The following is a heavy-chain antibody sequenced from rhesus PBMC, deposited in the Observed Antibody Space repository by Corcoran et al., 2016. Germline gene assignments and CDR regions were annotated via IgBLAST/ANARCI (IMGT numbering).Heavy chain of an antibody. CDR3: ARAYSNYGQFDY. D-gene: IGHD4-23*01. Sequence: QVKLQQWGEGLVKPSETLSLTCAVYGGSISGHYWSWIRQPPLKGLEWIGNIDGNSASTNYNPSLKNRVTVSKDTSKNQFSLKLSSVTAADTAVYYCARAYSNYGQFDYWGQGVLVTVSS. CDR2: IDGNSAST. V-gene: IGHV4-73*01. J-gene: IGHJ4*01. CDR1: GGSISGHY.